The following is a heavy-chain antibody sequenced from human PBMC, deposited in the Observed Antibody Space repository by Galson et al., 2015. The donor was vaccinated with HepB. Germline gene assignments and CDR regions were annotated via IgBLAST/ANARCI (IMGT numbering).Heavy chain of an antibody. CDR3: AKGYTSIRRFFDL. D-gene: IGHD6-13*01. J-gene: IGHJ2*01. Sequence: SLRLSCAASGFTFKDYGMHWVRQAPGKGLEWVAFIRYDGSNTLYADSVQGRLTVSRDNSKNTLYLQMNSLRVEDTAVYYCAKGYTSIRRFFDLWGRGTLVTVSS. CDR2: IRYDGSNT. CDR1: GFTFKDYG. V-gene: IGHV3-30*02.